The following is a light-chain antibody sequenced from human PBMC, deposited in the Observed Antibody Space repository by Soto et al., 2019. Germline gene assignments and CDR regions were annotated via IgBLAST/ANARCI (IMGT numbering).Light chain of an antibody. V-gene: IGKV2-28*01. CDR1: QSLVHNEGYNS. CDR3: MQALQTPWT. CDR2: LGS. Sequence: DIVMTQSPLSLPVTPGEPASISCRSSQSLVHNEGYNSLHWYLQKSGQSPQLLIYLGSNRASGVPDRFSGSGSGTDFTLRISRVEAEDVGVYYCMQALQTPWTFGQGTKVEIK. J-gene: IGKJ1*01.